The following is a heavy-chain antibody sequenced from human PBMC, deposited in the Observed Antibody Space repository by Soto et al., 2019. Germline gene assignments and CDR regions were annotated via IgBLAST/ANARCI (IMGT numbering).Heavy chain of an antibody. V-gene: IGHV3-15*01. Sequence: TGGSLRLSCAASGFTFSNGWMSWVRQAPGKGLEWVFRIKGKTDGGRTDYAATVKVRFTISRYDPKNTLYLQMNSLKTEDTAVYYCTSLLQYSRLLWYGMHXWGQGTTVTVS. CDR3: TSLLQYSRLLWYGMHX. D-gene: IGHD6-6*01. J-gene: IGHJ6*02. CDR2: IKGKTDGGRT. CDR1: GFTFSNGW.